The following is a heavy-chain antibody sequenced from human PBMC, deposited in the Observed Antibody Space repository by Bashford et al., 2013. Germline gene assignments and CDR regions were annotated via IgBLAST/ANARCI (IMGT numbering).Heavy chain of an antibody. V-gene: IGHV1-2*02. CDR3: ARDHSVVGAHQGGFDS. Sequence: ASVKVSCKASGYTFTGYYMHWVRQASGQGLEYMGWINPNSGGTKYAQKFQDRVTMTRDTSISTVYMELSSLRSDDTALYFCARDHSVVGAHQGGFDSWGQGAQVTVSS. D-gene: IGHD2-15*01. CDR2: INPNSGGT. J-gene: IGHJ5*01. CDR1: GYTFTGYY.